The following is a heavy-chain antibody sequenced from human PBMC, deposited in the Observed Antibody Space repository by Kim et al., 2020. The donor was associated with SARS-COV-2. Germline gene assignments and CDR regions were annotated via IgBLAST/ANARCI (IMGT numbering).Heavy chain of an antibody. CDR2: VNGAGSST. Sequence: GGSLRLSCAASGFTSSTYWMHWVRQAPGKGLVWVSRVNGAGSSTAYADSVKGRFTISRDNAKNTLYLQMNSLRAEDTAVYYCARVGIVDAWGTFDVWGQGTMVTVSS. J-gene: IGHJ3*01. D-gene: IGHD1-26*01. V-gene: IGHV3-74*01. CDR3: ARVGIVDAWGTFDV. CDR1: GFTSSTYW.